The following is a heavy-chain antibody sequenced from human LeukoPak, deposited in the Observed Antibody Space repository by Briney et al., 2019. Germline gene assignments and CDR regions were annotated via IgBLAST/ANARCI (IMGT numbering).Heavy chain of an antibody. CDR2: IKNKGDGGTT. CDR3: TRDLADIVVVPAAIRTETKGYYYMDV. V-gene: IGHV3-15*01. D-gene: IGHD2-2*01. J-gene: IGHJ6*03. CDR1: GFSFSNAW. Sequence: TGGSLRLSCAASGFSFSNAWMSWVRQAPGEGLEWVGRIKNKGDGGTTDYAAPVKGRFTISRDNSKNTLYLQMNDLKTEDTAVYYCTRDLADIVVVPAAIRTETKGYYYMDVWGKGTTVTVSS.